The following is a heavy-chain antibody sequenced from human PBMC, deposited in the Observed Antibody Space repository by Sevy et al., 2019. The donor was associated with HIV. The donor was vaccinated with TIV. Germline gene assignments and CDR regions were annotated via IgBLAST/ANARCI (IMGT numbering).Heavy chain of an antibody. V-gene: IGHV1-58*01. CDR2: IVVGSGNT. J-gene: IGHJ6*02. Sequence: ASVKVSCKASGFTFTSSAVQWVRQARGQRLEWIGWIVVGSGNTNYAQKFQERVTITRDMSISTAYMELSSLRSEDTAVYYCAALRWRGTRHYYYGMDVWGQGTTVTVSS. D-gene: IGHD4-17*01. CDR1: GFTFTSSA. CDR3: AALRWRGTRHYYYGMDV.